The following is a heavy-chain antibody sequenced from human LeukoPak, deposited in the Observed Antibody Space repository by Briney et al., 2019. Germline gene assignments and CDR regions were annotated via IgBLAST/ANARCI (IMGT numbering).Heavy chain of an antibody. V-gene: IGHV3-30*18. CDR2: ISYDGSNK. D-gene: IGHD3-22*01. CDR1: GFTFSSYG. J-gene: IGHJ4*02. Sequence: GGSLRLSCAASGFTFSSYGMHWVRQAPGKGLEWVAVISYDGSNKYYADSVKGRFTISRDNSKNTLYLQMNSLRAEDTAVYYCAKASSHYDSSGYYLYYFDYWGQGTLVTVSS. CDR3: AKASSHYDSSGYYLYYFDY.